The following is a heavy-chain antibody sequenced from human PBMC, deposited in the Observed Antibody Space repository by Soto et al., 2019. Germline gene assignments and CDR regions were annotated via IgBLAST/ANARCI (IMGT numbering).Heavy chain of an antibody. CDR3: ARDRVGGELGYYYYGMDV. V-gene: IGHV6-1*01. J-gene: IGHJ6*02. CDR1: GDSVSSNSAA. Sequence: TLSLTCAISGDSVSSNSAAWNWIRQSPSRGLEWLGRTYYRSKWYNDYAVSVKSRITISPDTSKNQFSLQLNSVTPEDTAVYYCARDRVGGELGYYYYGMDVWGQGTTVTVSS. CDR2: TYYRSKWYN. D-gene: IGHD1-26*01.